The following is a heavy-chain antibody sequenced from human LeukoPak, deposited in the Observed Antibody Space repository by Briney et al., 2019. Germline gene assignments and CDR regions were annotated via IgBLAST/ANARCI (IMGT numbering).Heavy chain of an antibody. V-gene: IGHV3-23*01. J-gene: IGHJ4*02. Sequence: GGSLRLSCAASGFTFGSSAMSWVRQAPGKGLKWVSSISSSGDTTNYADSVKGRFTISRDTYKNTLYLQMNSLRAEDTAVYYCAKTTAQGGDFDYWGQGTLVTVSS. CDR1: GFTFGSSA. D-gene: IGHD1-1*01. CDR2: ISSSGDTT. CDR3: AKTTAQGGDFDY.